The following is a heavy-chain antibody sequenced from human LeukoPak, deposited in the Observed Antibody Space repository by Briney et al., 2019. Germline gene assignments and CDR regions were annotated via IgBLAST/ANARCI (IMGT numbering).Heavy chain of an antibody. CDR3: AKVSKDYYGSGSLPYYFDY. J-gene: IGHJ4*02. CDR2: ISGSGGST. CDR1: GFTFSSYA. Sequence: PGGSLRLSCAASGFTFSSYAMSWVRQAPGKGLEWVSAISGSGGSTYYADSVKGRFTISRDNSKNTLYLQMNSLRAEDTAVYYCAKVSKDYYGSGSLPYYFDYWGQGTLVTVSS. D-gene: IGHD3-10*01. V-gene: IGHV3-23*01.